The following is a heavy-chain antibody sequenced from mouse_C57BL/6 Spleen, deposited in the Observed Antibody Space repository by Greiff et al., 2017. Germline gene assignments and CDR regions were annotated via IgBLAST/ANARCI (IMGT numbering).Heavy chain of an antibody. CDR1: GYTFTDYN. D-gene: IGHD2-3*01. Sequence: EVKLMESGPELVKPGASVKMSCKASGYTFTDYNMHWVKQSHGKSLEWIGYINPNNGGTSYNQKFKGKATLTVNKSSSTAYMELRSLTSEDSAVYYCARDYDGSYFDYWGQGTTLTVSS. CDR3: ARDYDGSYFDY. V-gene: IGHV1-22*01. J-gene: IGHJ2*01. CDR2: INPNNGGT.